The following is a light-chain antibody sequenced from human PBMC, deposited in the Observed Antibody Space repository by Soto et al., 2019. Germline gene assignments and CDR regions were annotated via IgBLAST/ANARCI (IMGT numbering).Light chain of an antibody. CDR1: QTISSW. CDR3: QQADSFPLT. CDR2: GAS. Sequence: DIQMTQSPSTLSRSVGDRVTITCRASQTISSWLAWYQQKPGKAPKLLIYGASTLQSGVPSRFSSRGSGTDFTLTISSLQPEDFATYFCQQADSFPLTFGGGTKVDIK. V-gene: IGKV1-12*01. J-gene: IGKJ4*01.